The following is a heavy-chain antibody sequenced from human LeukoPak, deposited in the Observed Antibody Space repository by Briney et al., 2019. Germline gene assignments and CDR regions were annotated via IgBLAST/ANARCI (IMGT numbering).Heavy chain of an antibody. CDR2: ISSSSSYI. J-gene: IGHJ6*03. Sequence: GGSLRLSCAGSGFTFNTYAINWVRQAPGKGLERVSSISSSSSYIYYADSVKGRFTISRDNAKNSLYLQMNSLRAEDTAVYYCARGETGGEYKYYHYMDVWGKGTTVTVSS. D-gene: IGHD1-1*01. V-gene: IGHV3-21*01. CDR3: ARGETGGEYKYYHYMDV. CDR1: GFTFNTYA.